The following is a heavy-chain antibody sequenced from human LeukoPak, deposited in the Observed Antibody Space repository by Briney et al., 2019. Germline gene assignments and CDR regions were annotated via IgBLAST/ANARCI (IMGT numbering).Heavy chain of an antibody. V-gene: IGHV3-23*01. CDR3: AKGHRYCTSGNCNSAVDY. D-gene: IGHD2-15*01. Sequence: GGSLRLSCSLSGFTLSHYAMSWVRQAPGKGLEWVSTICGGGGSTDYTDSVKGRFTISRDSSKNTLYLQMNSLGAEDTAVYYCAKGHRYCTSGNCNSAVDYWGQGTLVTVSS. CDR1: GFTLSHYA. J-gene: IGHJ4*02. CDR2: ICGGGGST.